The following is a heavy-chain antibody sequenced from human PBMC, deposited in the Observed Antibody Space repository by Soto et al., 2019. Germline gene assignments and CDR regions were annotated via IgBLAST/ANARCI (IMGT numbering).Heavy chain of an antibody. D-gene: IGHD3-3*01. CDR1: GGSISSSSYY. CDR3: ARHVRFWSGYLGFDY. V-gene: IGHV4-39*01. Sequence: SETLSLTCPVSGGSISSSSYYWGWIRQPPGKGLEWIGSIYYSGSTYYNPSLKSRVTISVDTSKNQFSLKLSSVTAADTAVYYCARHVRFWSGYLGFDYWGQGTLVT. CDR2: IYYSGST. J-gene: IGHJ4*02.